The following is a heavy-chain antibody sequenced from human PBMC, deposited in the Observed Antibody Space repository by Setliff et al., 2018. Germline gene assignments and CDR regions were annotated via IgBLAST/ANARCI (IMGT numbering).Heavy chain of an antibody. CDR1: GYTFSESI. CDR2: IGVYSGNT. Sequence: EASVKVSCKASGYTFSESIVSWVRQAPGQGLEWLGWIGVYSGNTYSAQRFQGRVSLTTDESTNTAYLELRGLRSDDTAVYYCMRLVRFCSRTVCQRTSGDEAWGQGTLVTVSS. V-gene: IGHV1-18*01. J-gene: IGHJ5*02. CDR3: MRLVRFCSRTVCQRTSGDEA. D-gene: IGHD3-3*01.